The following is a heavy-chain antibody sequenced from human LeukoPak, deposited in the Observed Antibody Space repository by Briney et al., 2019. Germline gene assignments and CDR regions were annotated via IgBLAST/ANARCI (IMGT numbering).Heavy chain of an antibody. J-gene: IGHJ4*02. V-gene: IGHV1-2*06. CDR3: ARDLSSTPNWELDY. D-gene: IGHD7-27*01. Sequence: ASVKVSCKASGYTFTGYFMHWVRQAPGQGLEWMGRINPNSGDTNYAQNFQGRVTMTRDTSISTAYMELSRLRSDDTAVYYCARDLSSTPNWELDYWGQGTLVTVSS. CDR2: INPNSGDT. CDR1: GYTFTGYF.